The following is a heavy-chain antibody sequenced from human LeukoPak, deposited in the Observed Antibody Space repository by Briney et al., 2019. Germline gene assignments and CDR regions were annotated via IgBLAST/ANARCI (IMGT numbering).Heavy chain of an antibody. V-gene: IGHV2-5*01. CDR1: GFSLSTSGVG. CDR3: AHSSYDSSGYYYFDY. D-gene: IGHD3-22*01. CDR2: IYWNDDK. Sequence: SGPTLVKPTQTLTLACSFSGFSLSTSGVGVGWIRQPPGKDLEWLAFIYWNDDKRYSPSLKSRLTITKDISKNQVVLTVSNMDPVDTATYFCAHSSYDSSGYYYFDYWGQGTLVTVSS. J-gene: IGHJ4*02.